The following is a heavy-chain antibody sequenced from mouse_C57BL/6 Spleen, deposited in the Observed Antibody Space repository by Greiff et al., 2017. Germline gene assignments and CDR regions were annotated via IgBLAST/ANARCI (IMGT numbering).Heavy chain of an antibody. D-gene: IGHD4-1*01. CDR3: ARPLTPAY. Sequence: VQLKESGGGLVKPGGSLKLSCAASGFTFSDYGMHWVRQAPEKGLEWVAYISSGSSTIYYADTVKGRFTISRDNAKNTLFLQMTSLRSEDTAMYYCARPLTPAYWGQGTLVTVSA. CDR1: GFTFSDYG. J-gene: IGHJ3*01. CDR2: ISSGSSTI. V-gene: IGHV5-17*01.